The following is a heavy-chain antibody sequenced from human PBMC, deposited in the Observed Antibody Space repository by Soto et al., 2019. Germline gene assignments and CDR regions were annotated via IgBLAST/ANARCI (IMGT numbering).Heavy chain of an antibody. D-gene: IGHD5-18*01. Sequence: QVQLVESGGGVVQPGRSLRLSCAASGFTFSSYGMHWVRQAPGKGLEWVAVIWYDGSNKYYADSVKGRFTISRDNSKNTLYLQMNSLRAEDTAVYYCARDRAAMIAWFSDAFDIWGQGTMVTVSS. CDR2: IWYDGSNK. V-gene: IGHV3-33*01. CDR1: GFTFSSYG. CDR3: ARDRAAMIAWFSDAFDI. J-gene: IGHJ3*02.